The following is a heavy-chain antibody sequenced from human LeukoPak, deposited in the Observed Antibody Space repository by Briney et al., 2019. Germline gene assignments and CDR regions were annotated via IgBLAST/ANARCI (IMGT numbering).Heavy chain of an antibody. Sequence: GGSLRLSCAASGFTFSSYDMHWVRQATGKGLEWVSAIGTAGDTYYPGSVKGRFTISRENAENSLYLQMNSLRAGDTAVYYCARYTPTYAFDIWGQGTMVTVSS. CDR2: IGTAGDT. J-gene: IGHJ3*02. V-gene: IGHV3-13*01. D-gene: IGHD2-2*02. CDR1: GFTFSSYD. CDR3: ARYTPTYAFDI.